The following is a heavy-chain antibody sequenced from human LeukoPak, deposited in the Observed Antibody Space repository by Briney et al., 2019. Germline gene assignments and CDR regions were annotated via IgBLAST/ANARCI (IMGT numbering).Heavy chain of an antibody. V-gene: IGHV4-59*01. CDR1: GGSITGYY. CDR2: IYYSGST. D-gene: IGHD1-26*01. J-gene: IGHJ5*02. CDR3: ARRSGSYPNTWFDP. Sequence: PSETLSLTCTVSGGSITGYYWSWIRQPPGKGLEWIGHIYYSGSTNYNPPLKSRVTISVDTSKNQFSLKLSSVTAADTAVYYCARRSGSYPNTWFDPWGQGTLVTVSS.